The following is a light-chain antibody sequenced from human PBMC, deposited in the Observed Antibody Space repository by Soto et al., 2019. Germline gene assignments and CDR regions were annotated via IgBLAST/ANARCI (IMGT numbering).Light chain of an antibody. CDR2: GAS. CDR3: QQRSNWPT. J-gene: IGKJ1*01. Sequence: PGERAPLSCTASQSLLNNLAWYQQKPGQAPRLLIYGASTRATGVPARFSGSGSGTDFTLTISSLEPEDFAVYYCQQRSNWPTFGQGTKVDIK. V-gene: IGKV3-11*01. CDR1: QSLLNN.